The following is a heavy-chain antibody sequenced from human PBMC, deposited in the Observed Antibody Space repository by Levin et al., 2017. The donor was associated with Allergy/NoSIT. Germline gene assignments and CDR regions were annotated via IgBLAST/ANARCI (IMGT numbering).Heavy chain of an antibody. D-gene: IGHD7-27*01. V-gene: IGHV5-51*01. Sequence: KFGESLKISCKGSGYSFTRYWIGWVRQMPGKGLEWMGIIYPDDSNTKYSPSFQGQVIISADRSISTAFLQWSSLQASDTAMYYCARQRGSLAGAFDIWGQGTMVTVSS. CDR1: GYSFTRYW. J-gene: IGHJ3*02. CDR2: IYPDDSNT. CDR3: ARQRGSLAGAFDI.